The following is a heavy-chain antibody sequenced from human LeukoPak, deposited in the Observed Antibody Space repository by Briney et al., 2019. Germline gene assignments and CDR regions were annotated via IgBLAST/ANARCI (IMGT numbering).Heavy chain of an antibody. CDR3: AKGAAAGRAYFDY. CDR2: INDDETST. Sequence: GGSLRLSCAASGFSFSSSWMHWVRQAPGKGLVWVSRINDDETSTSYADSVKGRFTISRDNSKNTLYLQMNSLRAEDTAVYYCAKGAAAGRAYFDYWGQGTLVTVSS. J-gene: IGHJ4*02. V-gene: IGHV3-74*01. CDR1: GFSFSSSW. D-gene: IGHD6-13*01.